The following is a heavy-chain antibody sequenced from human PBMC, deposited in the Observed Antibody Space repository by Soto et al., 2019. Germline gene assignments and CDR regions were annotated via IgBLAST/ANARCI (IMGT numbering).Heavy chain of an antibody. D-gene: IGHD3-3*01. Sequence: SVKVSCKASGGTFSRYAISWVRQAPGQGLEWMGGIIPIFGAANYAQKFQGRVTITADESTSTAYMELSSLRSEDTAVYYCARDSSTIFGVVIPNWFDPWGQGTLVTVSS. J-gene: IGHJ5*02. CDR1: GGTFSRYA. CDR2: IIPIFGAA. CDR3: ARDSSTIFGVVIPNWFDP. V-gene: IGHV1-69*13.